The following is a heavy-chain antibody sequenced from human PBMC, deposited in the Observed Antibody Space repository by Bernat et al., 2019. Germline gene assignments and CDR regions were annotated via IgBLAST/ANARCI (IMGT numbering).Heavy chain of an antibody. D-gene: IGHD3-3*01. J-gene: IGHJ3*02. Sequence: QVQLVESGGGVVQPGRSLRLSCAASGFTFSSYGMHWVRQAPGKGLEWVAVISYDGSNKYYADCVQGRFTISRDNSKNTLYLQMNSLRAEDTAVYYCAKWSVAFDICCQGTMVTVSS. CDR3: AKWSVAFDI. CDR1: GFTFSSYG. V-gene: IGHV3-30*18. CDR2: ISYDGSNK.